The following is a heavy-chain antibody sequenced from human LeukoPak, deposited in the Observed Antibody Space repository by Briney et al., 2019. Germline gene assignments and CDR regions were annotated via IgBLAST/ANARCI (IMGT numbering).Heavy chain of an antibody. Sequence: ASVKVSCKASGYTFTGYYIHWVRQAPGQGLEWMGWINPNSGGTNYAQKFQGRVTMTRDTSITTAYMELSRLRSDDTAVYYCARAIRRGSYHEVDYWGQGTLVTVSS. CDR2: INPNSGGT. J-gene: IGHJ4*02. D-gene: IGHD1-26*01. CDR3: ARAIRRGSYHEVDY. V-gene: IGHV1-2*02. CDR1: GYTFTGYY.